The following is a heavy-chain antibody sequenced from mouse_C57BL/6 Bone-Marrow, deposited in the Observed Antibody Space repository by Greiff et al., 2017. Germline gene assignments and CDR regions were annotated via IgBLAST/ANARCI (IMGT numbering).Heavy chain of an antibody. CDR2: INPNNGGT. CDR3: ARSPYGSLAWFAY. D-gene: IGHD1-1*01. J-gene: IGHJ3*01. Sequence: VQLQQSGPELVKPGASVKIPCKASGYTFTDYNMDWVKQSHGKSLEWIGDINPNNGGTIYNQKFKGKATLTVDKSSSTAYMELRSLTSEDTAVDYCARSPYGSLAWFAYWGQGTLVTVSA. V-gene: IGHV1-18*01. CDR1: GYTFTDYN.